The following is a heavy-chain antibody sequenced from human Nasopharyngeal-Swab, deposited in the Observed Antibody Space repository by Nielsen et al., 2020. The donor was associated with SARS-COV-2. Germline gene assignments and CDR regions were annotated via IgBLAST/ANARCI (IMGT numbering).Heavy chain of an antibody. CDR2: IYYSGST. Sequence: ETLSLTCTVSGGSISSSSYYWGWIRQPPGKGLEWIGSIYYSGSTYYNPSLKSRVTISVDTSKNQFSLKLSSVTAADTAVYYCARLPHQLQPMVDYWGQGTLVTVSS. CDR3: ARLPHQLQPMVDY. J-gene: IGHJ4*02. CDR1: GGSISSSSYY. D-gene: IGHD2-2*01. V-gene: IGHV4-39*01.